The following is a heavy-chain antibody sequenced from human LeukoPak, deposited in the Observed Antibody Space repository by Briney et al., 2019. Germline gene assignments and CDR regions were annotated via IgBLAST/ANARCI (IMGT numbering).Heavy chain of an antibody. D-gene: IGHD3-9*01. J-gene: IGHJ5*02. CDR2: INPNSGGT. V-gene: IGHV1-2*02. CDR3: ARGSRYFDWLLMQNWFDP. CDR1: GYTFTGYY. Sequence: GASVKVSCKASGYTFTGYYMHWVRQAPGQGLEWMGWINPNSGGTNYAQKFQGRVTMTRDTSISTAYMELSRLRSDDTAVYYCARGSRYFDWLLMQNWFDPWGQGTLVTVSS.